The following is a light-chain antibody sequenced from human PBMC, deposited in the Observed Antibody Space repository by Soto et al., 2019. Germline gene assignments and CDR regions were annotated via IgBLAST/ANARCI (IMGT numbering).Light chain of an antibody. CDR3: QHHNSYSQT. CDR2: GAS. V-gene: IGKV1-5*01. J-gene: IGKJ1*01. CDR1: QSIRHY. Sequence: DIQKTQSPPTLSASVGDRVTITCRASQSIRHYLAWYQQMPGKAPKLLIYGASTLQSGVPSRFSGSGSGTEFTLTISSLQPDDFGTYFCQHHNSYSQTFGQGTEVDIK.